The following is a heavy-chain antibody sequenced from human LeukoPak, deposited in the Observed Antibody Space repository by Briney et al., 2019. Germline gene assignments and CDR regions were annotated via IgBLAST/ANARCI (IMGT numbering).Heavy chain of an antibody. V-gene: IGHV1-18*01. D-gene: IGHD1-1*01. CDR1: GYTFTSYG. CDR2: ISAYNGNT. CDR3: ARDLPKTGTPLFDY. J-gene: IGHJ4*02. Sequence: ASVKVSCKAAGYTFTSYGISWVRQAPGQGLEWMGLISAYNGNTNYAQKLQGRVTITTDTSTSKAYMELRRLRSDHTAVYYCARDLPKTGTPLFDYWGQGPLVTVSS.